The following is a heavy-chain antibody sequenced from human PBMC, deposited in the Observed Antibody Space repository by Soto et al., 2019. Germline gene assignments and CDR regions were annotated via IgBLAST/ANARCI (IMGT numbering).Heavy chain of an antibody. J-gene: IGHJ5*02. D-gene: IGHD6-13*01. CDR1: GVSINDFY. CDR3: ARANSSTWYKLEYKWFDP. V-gene: IGHV4-59*01. CDR2: MYYSETT. Sequence: PSETLSLTCTVSGVSINDFYWSWIRQTPGKGLEWVGFMYYSETTKYNPSLKGRVNMSLDTSKNQVSLHLKSVTAADTAVYYCARANSSTWYKLEYKWFDPWGQGTQVTVSS.